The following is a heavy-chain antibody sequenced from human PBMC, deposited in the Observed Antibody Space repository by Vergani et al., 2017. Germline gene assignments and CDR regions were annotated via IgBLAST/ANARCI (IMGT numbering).Heavy chain of an antibody. V-gene: IGHV7-4-1*02. CDR2: INTKTGNP. CDR1: GHTFSNYE. D-gene: IGHD5-24*01. CDR3: ATASWAQLWVLKH. Sequence: QVQLVQSGPELKKPGASVQVSCKTSGHTFSNYEMTWVRQAPGQRLEWMGWINTKTGNPTYAQDFTGRFVFSLDTSVSTAYLEINNLQPEDSAVYFCATASWAQLWVLKHWGQGTRVTVSS. J-gene: IGHJ4*02.